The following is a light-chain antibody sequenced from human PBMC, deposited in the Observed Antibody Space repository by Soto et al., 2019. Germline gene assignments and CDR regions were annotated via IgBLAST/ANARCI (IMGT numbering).Light chain of an antibody. CDR3: QQYGSSPRT. V-gene: IGKV3-20*01. CDR1: QSVSSSY. J-gene: IGKJ1*01. Sequence: ETVLTQSPGTPSLSPGERATLSSRASQSVSSSYLAWYQQKPGQAPRLLIYGASSRATGIPDRFSGSGSGTDFTLTISRLEPEDFAVYYCQQYGSSPRTFGQGTKVEIK. CDR2: GAS.